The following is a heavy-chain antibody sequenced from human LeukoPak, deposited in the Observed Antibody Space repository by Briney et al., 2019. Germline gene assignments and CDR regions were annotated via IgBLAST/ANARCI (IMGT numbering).Heavy chain of an antibody. J-gene: IGHJ5*02. V-gene: IGHV3-21*01. Sequence: GGSLRLSCAASGFTFSSYSMNWVRQAPGKGLEWVSSISSSSSYIYYADSVKGRFTISRDNAKNSLYLQMNSLRAEDTAVYYCAREFSLYNWFGPWGQGTLVTVSS. CDR1: GFTFSSYS. CDR3: AREFSLYNWFGP. CDR2: ISSSSSYI.